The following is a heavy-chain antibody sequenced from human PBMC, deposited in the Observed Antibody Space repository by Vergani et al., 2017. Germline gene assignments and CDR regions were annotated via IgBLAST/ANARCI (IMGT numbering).Heavy chain of an antibody. J-gene: IGHJ1*01. V-gene: IGHV1-69*01. Sequence: QVQLVQSGAEVKKPGSSVKVSCKASGCTFSSYAISWVRQAPGQGLEWLGGIIPIFGTANYAQKFQGRVTITADESTSTAYMELSSLRSEDTAVYYCARYCSSTSCYNAEYFQHWGQGTLVTVSS. D-gene: IGHD2-2*02. CDR3: ARYCSSTSCYNAEYFQH. CDR2: IIPIFGTA. CDR1: GCTFSSYA.